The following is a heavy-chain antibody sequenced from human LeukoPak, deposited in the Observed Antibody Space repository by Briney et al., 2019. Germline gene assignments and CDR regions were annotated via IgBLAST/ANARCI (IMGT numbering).Heavy chain of an antibody. Sequence: TLRLSCVASELIFRNYDMSWVRHAPREGLGWGSGNNWNGDKTAYAGPVKGRFTISRDNAKNSLYLPMNSLGAEDTAFYYCASDRRSDSSGYAFDIWGQGTMVTVSS. CDR3: ASDRRSDSSGYAFDI. D-gene: IGHD3-22*01. CDR1: ELIFRNYD. J-gene: IGHJ3*02. CDR2: NNWNGDKT. V-gene: IGHV3-20*04.